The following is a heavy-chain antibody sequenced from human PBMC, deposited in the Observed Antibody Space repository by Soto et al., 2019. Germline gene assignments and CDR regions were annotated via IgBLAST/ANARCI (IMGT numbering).Heavy chain of an antibody. CDR2: IFHGGNT. Sequence: SETLSLTCAVSGFFISSGNYWGWIRKPPGKGLEWIGSIFHGGNTYYNPSLKGRVTISVDMSKNQFSLKLNSVTAADTAVYYCARARWYDAFDVWGQGTVVTVSS. CDR1: GFFISSGNY. D-gene: IGHD2-15*01. J-gene: IGHJ3*01. CDR3: ARARWYDAFDV. V-gene: IGHV4-38-2*01.